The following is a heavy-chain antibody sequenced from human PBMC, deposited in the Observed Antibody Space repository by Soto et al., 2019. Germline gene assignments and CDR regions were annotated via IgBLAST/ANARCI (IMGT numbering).Heavy chain of an antibody. Sequence: GGSLRLSCAASGFTFSNAWMNWVRQAPGRGLEWVGRIKNKANGGTTDYAAPVKGRFTISRDDSKNTLYLQMNSLKTEDTAVYYCTSNPQDTSDDWGQGTLVTVSS. J-gene: IGHJ4*02. D-gene: IGHD2-15*01. V-gene: IGHV3-15*07. CDR2: IKNKANGGTT. CDR3: TSNPQDTSDD. CDR1: GFTFSNAW.